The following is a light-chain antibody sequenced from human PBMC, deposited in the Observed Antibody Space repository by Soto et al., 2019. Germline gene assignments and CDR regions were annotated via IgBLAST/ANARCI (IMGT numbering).Light chain of an antibody. CDR1: QSVLSSSNNKDY. J-gene: IGKJ4*01. CDR3: QQYYRTPLT. CDR2: WAS. V-gene: IGKV4-1*01. Sequence: DIVMTQSPDSLAVSLGERATIICKSSQSVLSSSNNKDYLAWFQQKPGQPPKLLIYWASTRESGVPDRFSGSGSGTDFTLTSSSMQAEDVAVYYCQQYYRTPLTFGGGTKVEIK.